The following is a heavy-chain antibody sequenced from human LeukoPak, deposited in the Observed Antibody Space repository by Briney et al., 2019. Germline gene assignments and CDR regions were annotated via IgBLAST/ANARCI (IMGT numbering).Heavy chain of an antibody. D-gene: IGHD1-1*01. J-gene: IGHJ5*02. Sequence: VASVKVSCKASGYTFSSYDINWVRQAAGQGLEWMGWMNPISGSTGYAESFQGRVTMTRDTSITTAFMELSNLRSDDTAIYYCARVKRYPTVWFDPWGQGTLVTVSS. V-gene: IGHV1-8*01. CDR1: GYTFSSYD. CDR2: MNPISGST. CDR3: ARVKRYPTVWFDP.